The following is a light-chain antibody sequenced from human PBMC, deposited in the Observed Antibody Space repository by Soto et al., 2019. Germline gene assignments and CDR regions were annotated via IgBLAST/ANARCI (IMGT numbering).Light chain of an antibody. CDR2: KAS. CDR3: LSYDSYSYT. CDR1: QNINNG. Sequence: DIQMTQSPSTLSASVGDRVTITCRASQNINNGLAWYQQKPGRAPNLLIYKASILESGVPSRFSGSGSGTEFTLTISSLQPDDVATYFCLSYDSYSYTFGQGTEVEIK. V-gene: IGKV1-5*03. J-gene: IGKJ2*01.